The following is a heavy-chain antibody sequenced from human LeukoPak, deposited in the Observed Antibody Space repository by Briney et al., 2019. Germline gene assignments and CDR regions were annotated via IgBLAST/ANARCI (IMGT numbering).Heavy chain of an antibody. V-gene: IGHV3-48*03. D-gene: IGHD3-22*01. Sequence: PGGPLRLSCAASGFTFSSYEMNWVRQAPGKGLEWVSYISSSGSTIYYADSVKGRFTISRDNAKNSLYLQMNSLRAEDTAVYYCARAPPEYYYDSSGQQVAFDIWGQGTMVTVSS. CDR1: GFTFSSYE. CDR3: ARAPPEYYYDSSGQQVAFDI. CDR2: ISSSGSTI. J-gene: IGHJ3*02.